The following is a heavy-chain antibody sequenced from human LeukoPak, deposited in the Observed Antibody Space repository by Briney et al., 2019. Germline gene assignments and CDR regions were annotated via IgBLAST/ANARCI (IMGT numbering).Heavy chain of an antibody. V-gene: IGHV3-48*02. J-gene: IGHJ5*02. D-gene: IGHD5-12*01. CDR2: ISSSSSTI. Sequence: GGSLRLSCAASGFTFSSNSMNCVRQAPGKWLEWVSYISSSSSTIYYADSVKGRFTVSRDNGKNSLYLLMNSLRDEDTAVYYCARDAVGYSDRGFDPWGQGTLVTVSS. CDR3: ARDAVGYSDRGFDP. CDR1: GFTFSSNS.